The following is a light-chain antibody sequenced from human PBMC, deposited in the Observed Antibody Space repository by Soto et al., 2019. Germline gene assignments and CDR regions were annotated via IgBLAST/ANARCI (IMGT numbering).Light chain of an antibody. CDR1: SSDIGDYNS. Sequence: QAVVTQPPSASGSPGQSVTISCTGTSSDIGDYNSVSWYQQHPAKAPKLIIYEVIKRPSGVPGRFSGSKSGNTASLTVSWLQAEDEADYYCTSYAAGDNYVFGTGTKVTVL. V-gene: IGLV2-8*01. CDR2: EVI. CDR3: TSYAAGDNYV. J-gene: IGLJ1*01.